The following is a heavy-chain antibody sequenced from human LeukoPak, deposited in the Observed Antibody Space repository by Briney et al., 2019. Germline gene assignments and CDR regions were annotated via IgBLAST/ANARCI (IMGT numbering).Heavy chain of an antibody. CDR2: FYHSGST. J-gene: IGHJ5*02. CDR3: ARDSAQGNWFDP. Sequence: SETLSLTCTVSGGSISSYYWSWIRQPPGKGLEWIGYFYHSGSTYYNPSLKSRVTTSVDRSKNQFSLKLSSVTAADTAVYYCARDSAQGNWFDPWGQGTLVTVSS. V-gene: IGHV4-59*12. CDR1: GGSISSYY.